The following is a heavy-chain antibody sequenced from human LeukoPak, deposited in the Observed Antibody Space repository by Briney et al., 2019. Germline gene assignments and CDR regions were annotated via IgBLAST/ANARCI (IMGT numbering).Heavy chain of an antibody. CDR3: ASYPRYSSSPPFDY. D-gene: IGHD6-19*01. V-gene: IGHV1-2*02. Sequence: HEASVKVSCKASGYALTGYYMHWVRQAPGQGLEWMGWINPNTGGTNYAQKFQGRVTMTRDTTISTAYMELSRLTSDDTAIYYCASYPRYSSSPPFDYWGQGTLVTVSS. CDR2: INPNTGGT. J-gene: IGHJ4*02. CDR1: GYALTGYY.